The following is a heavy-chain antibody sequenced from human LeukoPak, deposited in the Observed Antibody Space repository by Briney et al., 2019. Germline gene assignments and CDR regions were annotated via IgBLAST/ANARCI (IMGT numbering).Heavy chain of an antibody. CDR2: ISGSGGST. V-gene: IGHV3-23*01. CDR3: AKDPGPRSRATVTTGLPYYFDY. D-gene: IGHD4-11*01. J-gene: IGHJ4*02. Sequence: PGGSLRLSCAASGFTFSSYAMSWVRQPPGTGLEWVSAISGSGGSTYYADSVMGRFTISRDNCKNTLYLQMNSLRAEDTAVYYCAKDPGPRSRATVTTGLPYYFDYWGQGTLVTVSS. CDR1: GFTFSSYA.